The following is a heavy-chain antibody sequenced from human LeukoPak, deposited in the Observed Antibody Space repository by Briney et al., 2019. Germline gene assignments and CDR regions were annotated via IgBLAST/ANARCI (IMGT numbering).Heavy chain of an antibody. CDR3: ARLYGDYWGYFDY. V-gene: IGHV4-59*01. CDR1: GGSISSYY. D-gene: IGHD4-17*01. CDR2: IYYSGST. J-gene: IGHJ4*02. Sequence: PSETLSLTCTVSGGSISSYYWSWIRQPPGKGLEWIGYIYYSGSTNYNPSLKSRVTISVDTSKNQFSLKLSSVTAADTAVYYCARLYGDYWGYFDYWGQGTLVTVSS.